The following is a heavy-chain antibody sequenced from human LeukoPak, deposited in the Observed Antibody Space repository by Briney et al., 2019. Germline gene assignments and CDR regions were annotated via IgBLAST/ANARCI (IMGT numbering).Heavy chain of an antibody. V-gene: IGHV3-23*01. D-gene: IGHD3-22*01. CDR2: ISGRGIST. CDR1: AFTFSDYG. J-gene: IGHJ3*02. Sequence: GGSLRLSCAAAAFTFSDYGMNWVRQAPGKGLEWVAGISGRGISTYYADSVKGRFTISRDNSKNTLYLQMNSLRVEDTAVYYCAKSWNYYDSSGDDALDIWGQGTMVTVSS. CDR3: AKSWNYYDSSGDDALDI.